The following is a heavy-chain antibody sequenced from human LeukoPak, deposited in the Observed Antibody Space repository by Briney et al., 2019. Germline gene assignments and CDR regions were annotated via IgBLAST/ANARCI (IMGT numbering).Heavy chain of an antibody. D-gene: IGHD3-16*01. CDR3: ARDGGY. CDR2: IYHSGST. J-gene: IGHJ4*02. V-gene: IGHV4-4*02. CDR1: GDSISTDNW. Sequence: SGTLSLTCAVSGDSISTDNWWTWVRQPPGKGLEWIGEIYHSGSTNYNPSLKSRVIISIDTSKNQFSLKLSSVTAADTAVYYCARDGGYWGQGTLVTVSS.